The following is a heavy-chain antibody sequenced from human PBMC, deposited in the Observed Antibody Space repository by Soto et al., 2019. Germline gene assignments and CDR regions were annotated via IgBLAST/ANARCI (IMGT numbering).Heavy chain of an antibody. J-gene: IGHJ6*02. Sequence: NLSWKAFGESKSGYAGGWRRKTPGKGLEWMGGIIPIFGTANYAQKFQGRVTITADESTSTAYMELSSLRSEDTAVYYCARDRDIVVVPAAISSAGGMDVWGQGTTVTVSS. CDR2: IIPIFGTA. CDR1: GESKSGYA. D-gene: IGHD2-2*01. V-gene: IGHV1-69*01. CDR3: ARDRDIVVVPAAISSAGGMDV.